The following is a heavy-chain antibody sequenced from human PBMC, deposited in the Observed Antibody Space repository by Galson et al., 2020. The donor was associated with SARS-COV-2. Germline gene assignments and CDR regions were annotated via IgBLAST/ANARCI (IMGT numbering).Heavy chain of an antibody. D-gene: IGHD2-2*01. J-gene: IGHJ5*01. CDR3: ARLYCSSTSCYRSIYWFDS. CDR2: IYHRGTT. V-gene: IGHV4-59*13. CDR1: GDSIENYY. Sequence: SETLSLTCTVSGDSIENYYWSWIRQAPGKGLEWIGYIYHRGTTKYNPSLKSRATISVDTSKSQFSLQVSSVTAADTANYYCARLYCSSTSCYRSIYWFDSWCQGTLVTVSS.